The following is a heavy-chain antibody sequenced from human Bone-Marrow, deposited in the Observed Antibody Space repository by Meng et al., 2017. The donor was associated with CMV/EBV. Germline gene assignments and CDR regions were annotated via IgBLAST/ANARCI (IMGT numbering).Heavy chain of an antibody. Sequence: GESLKISCAVSGFNFDDYDMTWVRQAPGKGLEWVSYISSSSSTIYYADSVKGRFTISRDNAKNSLYLQMNSLRAEDTAVYYCARALTAMASYWGQGTLVTVSS. CDR3: ARALTAMASY. CDR2: ISSSSSTI. CDR1: GFNFDDYD. J-gene: IGHJ4*02. V-gene: IGHV3-48*04. D-gene: IGHD5-18*01.